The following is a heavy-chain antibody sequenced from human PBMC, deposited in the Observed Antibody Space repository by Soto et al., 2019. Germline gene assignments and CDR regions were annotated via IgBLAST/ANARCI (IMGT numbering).Heavy chain of an antibody. CDR3: ARLNCSSTSCYYVDYYYGMDV. CDR2: IIPIFGTA. Sequence: QVQLVQSGAEVKKPGSSVKVSCKASGGTFSSYAISWVRQAPGQGLEWMGGIIPIFGTANYAQKFQGRVMITADESTSTAYMELSSLRSEDTAVYYCARLNCSSTSCYYVDYYYGMDVWGQGTTVTVSS. D-gene: IGHD2-2*01. V-gene: IGHV1-69*01. CDR1: GGTFSSYA. J-gene: IGHJ6*02.